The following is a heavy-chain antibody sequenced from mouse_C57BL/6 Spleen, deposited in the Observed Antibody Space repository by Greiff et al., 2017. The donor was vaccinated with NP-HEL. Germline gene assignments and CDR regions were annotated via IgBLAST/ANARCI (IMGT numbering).Heavy chain of an antibody. D-gene: IGHD1-1*01. CDR2: IDPSDSET. Sequence: VQLQQPGAELVRPGSSVKLSCKASGYTFTSYWMHWVKQRPIQGLEWIGNIDPSDSETHYNQKFKDKATLTVDKSSSTAYMQLSSLTSEDSAVYYCARSISGSSYVDYWGQGTTLTVSS. CDR1: GYTFTSYW. V-gene: IGHV1-52*01. J-gene: IGHJ2*01. CDR3: ARSISGSSYVDY.